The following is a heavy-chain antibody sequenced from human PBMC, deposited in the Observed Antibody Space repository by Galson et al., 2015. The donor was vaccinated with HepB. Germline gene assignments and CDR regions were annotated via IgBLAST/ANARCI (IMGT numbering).Heavy chain of an antibody. D-gene: IGHD6-19*01. CDR3: ARDRDRIAVAGILVDYYGMDV. J-gene: IGHJ6*02. CDR1: GGSISSGGYY. V-gene: IGHV4-31*03. Sequence: TLSLTCTVSGGSISSGGYYWSWIRQHPGKGLEWIGYIYYSGSTYYNPSLKSRVTISVDTSKKQFSLKLSSVTAADTAVYYCARDRDRIAVAGILVDYYGMDVWGQGTTVTVSS. CDR2: IYYSGST.